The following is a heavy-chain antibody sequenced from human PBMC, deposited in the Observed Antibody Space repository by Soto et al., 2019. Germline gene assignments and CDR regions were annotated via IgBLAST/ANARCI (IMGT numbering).Heavy chain of an antibody. CDR1: GYTFTRYT. V-gene: IGHV1-3*01. J-gene: IGHJ5*02. CDR3: ARGEYSSSWSPYNWFDP. Sequence: GASMKVSCKASGYTFTRYTMNWVRQAPGQRLEWMGWINPDNGNTKSSQKFQDRVIITRDTSASTAYMELSRLRSDDTAVYYCARGEYSSSWSPYNWFDPWGQGTLVTVSS. CDR2: INPDNGNT. D-gene: IGHD6-6*01.